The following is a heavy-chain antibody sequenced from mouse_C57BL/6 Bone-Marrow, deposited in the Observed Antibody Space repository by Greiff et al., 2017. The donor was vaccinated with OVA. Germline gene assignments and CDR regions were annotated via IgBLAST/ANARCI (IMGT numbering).Heavy chain of an antibody. Sequence: EVKLVESGGGLVKPGGSLKLSCAASGFTFSDYGMHWVRQAPEKGLEWVAYISSGSSTIYYADTVKGRFTISRDNAKNTLFLQMTSLRSEDTAMYYCAKTAQAKAWFAYWGQGTLVTVSA. CDR1: GFTFSDYG. CDR2: ISSGSSTI. CDR3: AKTAQAKAWFAY. J-gene: IGHJ3*01. V-gene: IGHV5-17*01. D-gene: IGHD3-2*02.